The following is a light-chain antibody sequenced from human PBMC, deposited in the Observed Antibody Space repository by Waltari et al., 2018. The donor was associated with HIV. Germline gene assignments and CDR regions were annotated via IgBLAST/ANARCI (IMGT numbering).Light chain of an antibody. J-gene: IGLJ3*02. Sequence: QSVLTQPPSASGTPGQRVTLSCSGSNSNIGRHYVYWYQQLPGTAPKVLIYRTNQRASGVPDRFSGSKSGTSASLAISGLRSEDEADYYCAAWDDSLSGPVFGGGTKLTVL. CDR2: RTN. CDR3: AAWDDSLSGPV. V-gene: IGLV1-47*01. CDR1: NSNIGRHY.